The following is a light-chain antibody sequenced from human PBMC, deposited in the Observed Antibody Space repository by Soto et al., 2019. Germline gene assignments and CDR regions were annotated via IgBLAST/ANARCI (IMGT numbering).Light chain of an antibody. Sequence: SYVLTPPPSVSVSPGQTACITCSGDNGGEKGASWVQQQPGQSPLLVISQDSKRLSGVPERFSSSNSGITATLTVSVSGSVDESDYYFHAWDGSTAVFGGGTKVTGL. CDR2: QDS. CDR1: NGGEKG. V-gene: IGLV3-1*01. J-gene: IGLJ2*01. CDR3: HAWDGSTAV.